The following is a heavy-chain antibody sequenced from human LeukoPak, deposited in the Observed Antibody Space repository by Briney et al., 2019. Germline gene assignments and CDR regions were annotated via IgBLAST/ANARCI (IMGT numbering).Heavy chain of an antibody. V-gene: IGHV4-39*07. CDR1: GGSISSSSYY. D-gene: IGHD6-19*01. J-gene: IGHJ4*02. CDR3: ARVVQDSSGWMRRRAREMYYFDY. CDR2: IYHSGST. Sequence: PSETLSLTCTVSGGSISSSSYYWGWIRQPPGKGLEWIGEIYHSGSTNYNPSLKSRVTISVDKSKNQFSLKLSSVTAADTAVYYCARVVQDSSGWMRRRAREMYYFDYWGQGTLVTVSS.